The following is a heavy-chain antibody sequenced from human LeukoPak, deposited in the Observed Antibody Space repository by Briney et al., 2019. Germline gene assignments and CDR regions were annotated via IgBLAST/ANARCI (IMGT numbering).Heavy chain of an antibody. J-gene: IGHJ5*02. CDR1: GFAVRGNY. V-gene: IGHV3-66*01. CDR3: ARESAPRPAAGPNWLDP. CDR2: IYSDGST. Sequence: GESLRLSCAVFGFAVRGNYMSWVRQAPGKGLEWVSVIYSDGSTRYADSVKGRFIISRDNSKNTLFLQMNRLRAEDTAVYYCARESAPRPAAGPNWLDPWGQGTLVTVSS. D-gene: IGHD6-13*01.